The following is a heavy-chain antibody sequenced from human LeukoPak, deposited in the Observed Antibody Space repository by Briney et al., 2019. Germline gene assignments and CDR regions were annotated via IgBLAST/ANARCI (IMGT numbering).Heavy chain of an antibody. CDR3: ARDPHRQQLANDAFDI. J-gene: IGHJ3*02. CDR2: IKEDGGEK. Sequence: GGSLRLSCAASGFTFSYYWMSWVRQAPGKGLEWVANIKEDGGEKNYVDSVKGRFTISRDNAKNSLYLQMNSLRAEDTALYYCARDPHRQQLANDAFDIWGQGTMVTVSS. D-gene: IGHD6-13*01. V-gene: IGHV3-7*03. CDR1: GFTFSYYW.